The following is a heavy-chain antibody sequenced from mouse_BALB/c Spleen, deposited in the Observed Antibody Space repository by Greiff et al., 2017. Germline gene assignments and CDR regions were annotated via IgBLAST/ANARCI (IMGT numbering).Heavy chain of an antibody. CDR2: IYPGDGDT. CDR3: ARKYEAYAMDY. J-gene: IGHJ4*01. CDR1: GYTFTSYW. D-gene: IGHD2-10*02. V-gene: IGHV1-87*01. Sequence: VKLQESGAELARPGASVKLSCKASGYTFTSYWMQWVKQRPGQGLEWIGAIYPGDGDTRYTQKFKGKATLTADKSSSTAYMQLSSLASEDSAVYYCARKYEAYAMDYWGQGTSVTVSS.